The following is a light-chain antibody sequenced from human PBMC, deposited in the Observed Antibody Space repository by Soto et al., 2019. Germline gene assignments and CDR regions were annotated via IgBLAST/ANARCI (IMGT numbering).Light chain of an antibody. Sequence: EIVLTQSPATLSLSPGERATLSCRASQSVKNYLAWYQQKPGQAPRLLIYDASNRATGIPARFSGSGSGTDFALTISGLEPEDSAVYYCQQRSNWPPVTFGGGTKVEIK. CDR2: DAS. J-gene: IGKJ4*01. CDR1: QSVKNY. CDR3: QQRSNWPPVT. V-gene: IGKV3-11*01.